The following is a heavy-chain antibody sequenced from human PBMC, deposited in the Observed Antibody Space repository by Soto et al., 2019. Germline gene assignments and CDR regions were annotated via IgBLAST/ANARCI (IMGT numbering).Heavy chain of an antibody. J-gene: IGHJ6*02. CDR3: ARARSIVPSRRGIGYYGMDV. CDR2: INHSGIT. Sequence: QVQLQQWGAGLLKPSETLSLTCVVNGGSFSGYYWSWVRLPPGKGLEWIGEINHSGITDANPSLKSRVTISVDGSRNRGSLNLTSVTAADTAVYFCARARSIVPSRRGIGYYGMDVWGHGTTVTVSS. CDR1: GGSFSGYY. V-gene: IGHV4-34*01. D-gene: IGHD2-2*03.